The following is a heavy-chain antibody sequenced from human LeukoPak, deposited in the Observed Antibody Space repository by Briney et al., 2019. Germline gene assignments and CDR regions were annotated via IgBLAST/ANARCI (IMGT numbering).Heavy chain of an antibody. D-gene: IGHD6-6*01. CDR1: GGTFSSYA. J-gene: IGHJ6*03. CDR2: IIPIFGTA. V-gene: IGHV1-69*13. Sequence: VASVKVSCKASGGTFSSYAISWVRQAPGQGLEWMGGIIPIFGTANYAQKFQGRVTITADESTSTAYMELSSLRSEDTAVYYCARGEPEMGIAARYYYYYMDVWSKGTTVTVSS. CDR3: ARGEPEMGIAARYYYYYMDV.